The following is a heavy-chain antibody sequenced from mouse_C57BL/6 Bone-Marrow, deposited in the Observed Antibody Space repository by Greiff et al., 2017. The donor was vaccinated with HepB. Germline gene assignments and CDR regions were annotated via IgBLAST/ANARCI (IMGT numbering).Heavy chain of an antibody. CDR3: TRDYYGSSLFAY. CDR1: GFTFSSYA. V-gene: IGHV5-9-1*02. Sequence: VQLKESGEGLVKPGGSLKLSCAASGFTFSSYAMSWVRQTPEKRLEWVAYISSGGDYIYYADTVKGRFTISRDNARNTLYLQMSSLKSEDTAMYYCTRDYYGSSLFAYWGQGTLVTVSA. D-gene: IGHD1-1*01. J-gene: IGHJ3*01. CDR2: ISSGGDYI.